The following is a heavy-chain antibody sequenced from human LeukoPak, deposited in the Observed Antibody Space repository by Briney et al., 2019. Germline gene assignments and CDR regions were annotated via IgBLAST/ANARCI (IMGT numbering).Heavy chain of an antibody. V-gene: IGHV3-21*01. CDR2: ISSSSSYI. D-gene: IGHD3-10*01. Sequence: GGSLRLSCAASGFTFSSYSMNWVRQAPGKGLEWVSSISSSSSYIYYADSVKGRFTISRDDAKNTLYLQMNSLRAEDTAVYYCARVSMVRGVEDYWGQGTLVTVSS. J-gene: IGHJ4*02. CDR3: ARVSMVRGVEDY. CDR1: GFTFSSYS.